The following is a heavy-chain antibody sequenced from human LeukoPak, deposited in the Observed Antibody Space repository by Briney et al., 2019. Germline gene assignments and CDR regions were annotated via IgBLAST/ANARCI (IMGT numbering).Heavy chain of an antibody. CDR3: ARGGGSSSCPGY. V-gene: IGHV3-21*01. CDR1: GFTFSSYS. J-gene: IGHJ4*02. D-gene: IGHD6-13*01. CDR2: ISSSSSYI. Sequence: PGGSLRLSCAASGFTFSSYSMNWVRQAPGKGLEWVSSISSSSSYIYYADSVKGRFTISRDNAKNTLYLQMNSLRAEDTAVYYCARGGGSSSCPGYWGQGTLVTVSS.